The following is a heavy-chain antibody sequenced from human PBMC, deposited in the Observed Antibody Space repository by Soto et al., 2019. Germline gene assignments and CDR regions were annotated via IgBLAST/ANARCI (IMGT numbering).Heavy chain of an antibody. CDR1: GYTFTSYD. V-gene: IGHV1-8*01. J-gene: IGHJ4*02. CDR3: AIIAARVAVPDF. D-gene: IGHD6-19*01. Sequence: QVQLVQSGAEVKKPGASVKVSCKASGYTFTSYDINWVRQATGQGLEWMGWMNPNSGNTGYAQKVQGRVTMPPNTPIRTADLELSSLISEDTSVYYCAIIAARVAVPDFWGQGTMVTVSS. CDR2: MNPNSGNT.